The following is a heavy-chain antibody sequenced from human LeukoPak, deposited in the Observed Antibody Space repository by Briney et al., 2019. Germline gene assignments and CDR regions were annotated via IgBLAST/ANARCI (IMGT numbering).Heavy chain of an antibody. V-gene: IGHV4-39*01. CDR1: GGSISSSSYY. CDR3: QSRFLEWLLDY. D-gene: IGHD3-3*01. CDR2: IYYSGST. Sequence: SETLSLTYTVSGGSISSSSYYWGWIRQPPGKGLEWIGTIYYSGSTYYNPSLKSRVTISVDTSKNQFSLKLNSVTAADTAMYYCQSRFLEWLLDYWGQGTLVTVSS. J-gene: IGHJ4*02.